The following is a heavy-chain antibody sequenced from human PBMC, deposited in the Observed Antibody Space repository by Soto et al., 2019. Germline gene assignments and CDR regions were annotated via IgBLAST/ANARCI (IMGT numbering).Heavy chain of an antibody. CDR3: ARGGDIYYYGMDV. CDR2: ISYDGSNK. D-gene: IGHD5-12*01. CDR1: GFTFSSYA. Sequence: QVQLVESGGGVVQPGRSLRLSCAASGFTFSSYAMHWVRQAPGKGLEWVAVISYDGSNKYYADSVKGRFTISRDNSKNTLYLQMNSLRAEDTAVYYCARGGDIYYYGMDVWGQGTTVTVSS. J-gene: IGHJ6*02. V-gene: IGHV3-30-3*01.